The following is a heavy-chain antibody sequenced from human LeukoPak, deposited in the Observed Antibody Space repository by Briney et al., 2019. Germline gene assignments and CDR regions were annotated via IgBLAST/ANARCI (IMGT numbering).Heavy chain of an antibody. CDR1: GYTFTSDV. D-gene: IGHD3-10*01. CDR3: ATGSGRTQF. J-gene: IGHJ4*02. V-gene: IGHV1-18*01. CDR2: ISAYSGNT. Sequence: ASVKVSCKASGYTFTSDVISWVRQAPGQGLEWMGWISAYSGNTNYAQKLQGRVTMTTDTSTSIAYMELRSLRSDDTAVYCCATGSGRTQFWGQGTLVTVSS.